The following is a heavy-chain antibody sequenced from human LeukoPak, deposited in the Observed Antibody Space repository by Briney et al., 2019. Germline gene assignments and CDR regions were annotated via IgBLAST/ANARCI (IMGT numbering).Heavy chain of an antibody. D-gene: IGHD6-19*01. CDR3: ARGRGWTYDS. Sequence: GGSLRLSCAASGFTFTNDFMTWVRQAPGKGLEWVANMKVDGSDIHYVDSVKGRFTISSDNARNSLYLQMNTLRVADTAVYYCARGRGWTYDSWGRGTLVTVSS. J-gene: IGHJ4*02. V-gene: IGHV3-7*04. CDR2: MKVDGSDI. CDR1: GFTFTNDF.